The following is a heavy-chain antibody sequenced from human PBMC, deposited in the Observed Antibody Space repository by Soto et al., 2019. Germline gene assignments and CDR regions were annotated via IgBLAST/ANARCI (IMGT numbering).Heavy chain of an antibody. V-gene: IGHV4-39*07. Sequence: PSETLSLTCTVSGGSISSSSYYWGWIRQPPGKGLEWIGSIYYSGSTYYNPSLKSRVAISVDTSKNQFSLKLSSVTAADTAVYYCARVSYYGSGSYSYFDYWGQGTLVTVSS. CDR1: GGSISSSSYY. J-gene: IGHJ4*02. CDR3: ARVSYYGSGSYSYFDY. D-gene: IGHD3-10*01. CDR2: IYYSGST.